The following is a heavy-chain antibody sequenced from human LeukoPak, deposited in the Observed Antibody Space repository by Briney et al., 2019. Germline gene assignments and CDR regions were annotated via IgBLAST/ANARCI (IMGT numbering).Heavy chain of an antibody. D-gene: IGHD4-17*01. J-gene: IGHJ3*02. CDR1: GFTFSSYS. CDR3: ARDYGDYVFLDAFDI. CDR2: ISSSSSYI. Sequence: GGSLRLSCAASGFTFSSYSMNWVRQAPGKGLAWVSSISSSSSYIYYADSVKGRFTISRDNAKNSLYLQMNSLRAEDTAVYYCARDYGDYVFLDAFDIWGQGTMVTVSS. V-gene: IGHV3-21*01.